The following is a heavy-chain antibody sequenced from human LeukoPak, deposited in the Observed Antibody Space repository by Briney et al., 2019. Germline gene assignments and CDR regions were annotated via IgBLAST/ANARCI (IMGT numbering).Heavy chain of an antibody. CDR2: IYYSGST. CDR1: GGSISSYY. CDR3: ARGGYRDCSSTSCYRDVTNPFDY. V-gene: IGHV4-59*01. Sequence: PSETLSLTCTVSGGSISSYYWSWIRQPPGKGLEWIGYIYYSGSTNYNPSLKSRVTISVDTSKNQFSLKLSSVTAADTAVYYCARGGYRDCSSTSCYRDVTNPFDYWGQGTLVTVSS. J-gene: IGHJ4*02. D-gene: IGHD2-2*02.